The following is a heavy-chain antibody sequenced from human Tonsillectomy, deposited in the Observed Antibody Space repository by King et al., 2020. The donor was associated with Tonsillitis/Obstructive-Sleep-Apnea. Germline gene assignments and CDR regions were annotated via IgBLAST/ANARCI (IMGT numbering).Heavy chain of an antibody. J-gene: IGHJ6*02. CDR1: GGSISRFY. D-gene: IGHD7-27*01. CDR3: ARGNWVVRYG. Sequence: QLQESGPGLVKSSETLSLICTVSGGSISRFYWSWVRPPPGKGLEWIGYISDSGDTNYNPSLKSRVTISLDTSKNQFSLKVNSVTAADTAVYYCARGNWVVRYGWGQGTTVT. CDR2: ISDSGDT. V-gene: IGHV4-59*01.